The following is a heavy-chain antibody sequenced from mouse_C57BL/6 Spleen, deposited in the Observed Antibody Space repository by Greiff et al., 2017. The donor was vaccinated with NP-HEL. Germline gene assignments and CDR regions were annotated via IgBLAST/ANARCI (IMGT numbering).Heavy chain of an antibody. J-gene: IGHJ2*01. CDR1: GYSITSGYY. CDR2: ISYDGSN. Sequence: EVQLQQSGPGLVKPSQSLSLTCSVTGYSITSGYYWNWIRQFPGNKLEWMGYISYDGSNNYNPSLQNRISITRYTSKNQFFLKLNSVTTEDTATYDGARNWDDFDYWGQGTTLTVSS. CDR3: ARNWDDFDY. D-gene: IGHD4-1*01. V-gene: IGHV3-6*01.